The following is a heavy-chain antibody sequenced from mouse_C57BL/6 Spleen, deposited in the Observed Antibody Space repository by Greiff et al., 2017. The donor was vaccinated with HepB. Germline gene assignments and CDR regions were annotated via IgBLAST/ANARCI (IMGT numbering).Heavy chain of an antibody. J-gene: IGHJ4*01. V-gene: IGHV1-53*01. CDR3: ARGPPYYDYEVYYYAMDY. D-gene: IGHD2-4*01. CDR2: INPSNGGT. Sequence: QVQLQQPGTELVKPGASVKLSCKASGYTFTSYWMHWVKQRPGQGLEWIGNINPSNGGTNYNEKFKSKATLTVDKSSSTAYMQLSSLTSEDSAVYYCARGPPYYDYEVYYYAMDYWGQGTSVTVSS. CDR1: GYTFTSYW.